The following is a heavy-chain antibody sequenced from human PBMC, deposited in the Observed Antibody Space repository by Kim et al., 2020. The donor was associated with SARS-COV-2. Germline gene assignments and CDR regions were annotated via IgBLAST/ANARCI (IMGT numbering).Heavy chain of an antibody. CDR3: ARVGDGDAFDI. J-gene: IGHJ3*02. Sequence: ANYAQKFQGRVTITADKSTSTAYMELSSLRSEDTAVYYCARVGDGDAFDIWGQGTMVTVSS. V-gene: IGHV1-69*04. D-gene: IGHD3-16*01. CDR2: A.